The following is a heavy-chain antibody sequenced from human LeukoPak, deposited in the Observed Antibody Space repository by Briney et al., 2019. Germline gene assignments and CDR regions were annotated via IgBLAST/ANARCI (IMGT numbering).Heavy chain of an antibody. D-gene: IGHD6-19*01. CDR3: AGGTGWSFVY. CDR1: GFTFSSYW. V-gene: IGHV3-7*01. Sequence: GGSLRLSCAVSGFTFSSYWMNWVRQAPGKGLEWVANIKQDGSEKYYVDSVKGRFTISRDNAKSSLYLQMNSLRAEDTAVYYCAGGTGWSFVYWGQGTLATVSS. J-gene: IGHJ4*02. CDR2: IKQDGSEK.